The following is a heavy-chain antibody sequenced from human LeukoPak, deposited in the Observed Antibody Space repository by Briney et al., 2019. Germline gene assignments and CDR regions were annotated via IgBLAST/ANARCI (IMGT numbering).Heavy chain of an antibody. V-gene: IGHV3-48*01. CDR1: EFTFSSYS. D-gene: IGHD2-15*01. CDR2: ITNSGNPK. Sequence: GGSLRLSCAASEFTFSSYSMNWVRQAPGKGLEWVSYITNSGNPKSYADSVKGRFTISRDNTKNSLYLQMNGLRAEDTAVYYCARGTCSGGSCYRDALRYWGQGTLVTVSS. J-gene: IGHJ4*02. CDR3: ARGTCSGGSCYRDALRY.